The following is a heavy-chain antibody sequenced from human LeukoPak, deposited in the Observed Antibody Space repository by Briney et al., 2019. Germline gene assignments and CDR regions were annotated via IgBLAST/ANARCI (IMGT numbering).Heavy chain of an antibody. D-gene: IGHD3-16*02. V-gene: IGHV1-69*04. CDR1: GGTFSSYT. Sequence: ASVKVSCKAFGGTFSSYTISWVRQAPGQGLEWMGRIIPILGIANYAQKFQGRVTITADKSTSTAYMELSSLRSEDTAVYYCARESEVIPYYYYGMDVWGQGTTVTVSS. CDR3: ARESEVIPYYYYGMDV. CDR2: IIPILGIA. J-gene: IGHJ6*02.